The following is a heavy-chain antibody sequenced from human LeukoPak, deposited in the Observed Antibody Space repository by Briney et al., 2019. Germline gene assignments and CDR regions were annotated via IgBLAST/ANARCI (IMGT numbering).Heavy chain of an antibody. CDR2: MNPNSGNT. CDR3: ARAVRSSRITMIVVANLYYFDC. J-gene: IGHJ4*02. CDR1: GYTFTSYD. V-gene: IGHV1-8*01. Sequence: GASVKVSCKASGYTFTSYDINWVRQATGQGLEWMGWMNPNSGNTGYAQKFQGRVTMTRNTSISTAYMELSSLRSEDTAVYYCARAVRSSRITMIVVANLYYFDCWGQGTLVTVSS. D-gene: IGHD3-22*01.